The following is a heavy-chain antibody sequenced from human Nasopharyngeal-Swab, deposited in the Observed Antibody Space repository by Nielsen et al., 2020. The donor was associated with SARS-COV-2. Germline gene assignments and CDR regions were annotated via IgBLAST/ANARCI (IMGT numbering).Heavy chain of an antibody. CDR3: AGYGGYSF. J-gene: IGHJ4*02. CDR1: GFTFSSFG. V-gene: IGHV3-23*01. Sequence: GESLKISCAASGFTFSSFGMHWVRQAPGKGLEWVSTITGNGDTTYYADSVKGRFTISRDNSKNTVYLQMNGLRAEDTAIYYCAGYGGYSFWGQGTLVTVSS. CDR2: ITGNGDTT. D-gene: IGHD4-23*01.